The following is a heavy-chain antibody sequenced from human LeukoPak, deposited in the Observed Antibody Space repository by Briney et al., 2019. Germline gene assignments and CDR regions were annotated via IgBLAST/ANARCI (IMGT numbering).Heavy chain of an antibody. CDR1: GFTFSNYG. J-gene: IGHJ4*02. V-gene: IGHV3-33*06. CDR2: IWYDGSNK. D-gene: IGHD3-10*01. Sequence: PGGSLRLSCAASGFTFSNYGMHWVRQAPGKGLEWVAVIWYDGSNKYYADSVKGRFTISRDNSKNTLYLQMNSLRAEDTAVYYCAKDNHLWVGEFLADWGQGTLVTVSS. CDR3: AKDNHLWVGEFLAD.